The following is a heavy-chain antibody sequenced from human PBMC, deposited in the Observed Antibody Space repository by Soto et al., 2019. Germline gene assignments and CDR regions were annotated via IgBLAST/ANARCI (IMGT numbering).Heavy chain of an antibody. J-gene: IGHJ4*02. V-gene: IGHV1-69*01. Sequence: QVQLVQSGAEVKKPGSSVKVSCKASGGTFSSYSINWVRQAPGQGLEWMGEICPIFGTANYVQKFQGRVTITADESTSTAYMELSSLRSEDTAVYYCARDGGRHSGGIDYWGQGTLVTVSS. CDR2: ICPIFGTA. D-gene: IGHD1-26*01. CDR1: GGTFSSYS. CDR3: ARDGGRHSGGIDY.